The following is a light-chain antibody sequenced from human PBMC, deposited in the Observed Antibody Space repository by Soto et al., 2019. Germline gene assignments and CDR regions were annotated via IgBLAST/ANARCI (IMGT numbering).Light chain of an antibody. J-gene: IGLJ1*01. Sequence: QPASVSGSPGQSITISCAGTSSDVGAYNYVSWYQQHPGKAPKLMIYDVTNRPSGVSYRFSGSKSGNTASLTISGLQPEDEADYYCSSYTTSGTLVFGTGTKLTVL. V-gene: IGLV2-14*01. CDR1: SSDVGAYNY. CDR2: DVT. CDR3: SSYTTSGTLV.